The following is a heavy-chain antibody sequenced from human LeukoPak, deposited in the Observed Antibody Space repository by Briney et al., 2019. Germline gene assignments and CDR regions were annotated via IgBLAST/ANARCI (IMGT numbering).Heavy chain of an antibody. CDR3: ARDSSLFRGPMDVNSGSYVDY. Sequence: GGSLRLSCAASGFTFSSYSMNWVRQAPGKGLEWVSSISSSSSYIYYADSVKGRFTISRDNAKNSLYLQMNSLRAEDTAVYYCARDSSLFRGPMDVNSGSYVDYWGQGTLVTVSS. V-gene: IGHV3-21*01. CDR1: GFTFSSYS. J-gene: IGHJ4*02. D-gene: IGHD1-26*01. CDR2: ISSSSSYI.